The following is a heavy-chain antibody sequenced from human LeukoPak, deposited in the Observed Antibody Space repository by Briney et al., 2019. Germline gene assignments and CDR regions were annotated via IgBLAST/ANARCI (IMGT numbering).Heavy chain of an antibody. J-gene: IGHJ5*01. Sequence: KPSETLSLTCSVFGGSISNDYWSWIRLPPGKGLEWIGYIYYSGSTNYNPSLSNRVTISVDTSKNQFSLRLSSVTAADTAVYYCARDRTGNNWFDPWGQGTLVTVSS. V-gene: IGHV4-59*01. D-gene: IGHD1-1*01. CDR2: IYYSGST. CDR3: ARDRTGNNWFDP. CDR1: GGSISNDY.